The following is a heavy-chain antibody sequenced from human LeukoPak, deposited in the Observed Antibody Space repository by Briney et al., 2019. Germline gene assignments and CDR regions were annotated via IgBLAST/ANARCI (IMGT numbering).Heavy chain of an antibody. D-gene: IGHD7-27*01. V-gene: IGHV3-66*02. CDR2: IYSGGTT. Sequence: GGSLRLSCAASGFTVSTNYMSWVRQAPGKRLEWVSVIYSGGTTYYADSVKGRSTISRDSSKNTLYVQMNSLRADDTAVYYCARVLGIYAFDVWGQGTMVTVSS. J-gene: IGHJ3*01. CDR3: ARVLGIYAFDV. CDR1: GFTVSTNY.